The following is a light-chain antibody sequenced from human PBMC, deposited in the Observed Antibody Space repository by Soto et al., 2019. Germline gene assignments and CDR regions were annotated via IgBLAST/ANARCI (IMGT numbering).Light chain of an antibody. CDR1: QDIGSH. J-gene: IGKJ5*01. V-gene: IGKV1D-16*01. CDR3: QQFRSFPIT. Sequence: DIQMTQSPSSLSASVGDRVTLTCRASQDIGSHLAWYQQKPEKAPKSLIYFASTLQSGVPSRFSASGSGTDFTLTISSLQPEDFATYYCQQFRSFPITFGQGTRLEIK. CDR2: FAS.